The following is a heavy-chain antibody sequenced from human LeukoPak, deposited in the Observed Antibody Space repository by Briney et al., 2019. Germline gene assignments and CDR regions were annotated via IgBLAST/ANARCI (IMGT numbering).Heavy chain of an antibody. D-gene: IGHD3-9*01. CDR3: ARANDILTGSRPYYFDY. J-gene: IGHJ4*02. CDR1: GYTFTSYG. CDR2: ISAYNGNT. V-gene: IGHV1-18*01. Sequence: ASVKVSCKASGYTFTSYGISWVRQAPGQGLEWMGWISAYNGNTNYAQKLQGRVTMTTDTSTSTAYMELRSLRSDDTAVYYCARANDILTGSRPYYFDYWGQGTLVTVSS.